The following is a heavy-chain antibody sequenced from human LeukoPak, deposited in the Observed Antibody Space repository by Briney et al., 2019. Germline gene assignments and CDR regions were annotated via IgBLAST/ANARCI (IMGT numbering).Heavy chain of an antibody. CDR1: GFTFSNYW. J-gene: IGHJ3*02. D-gene: IGHD3-10*01. CDR2: INSDGINT. CDR3: ARAMLRGLLDAFDI. V-gene: IGHV3-74*01. Sequence: GGSLRLSCAASGFTFSNYWMHWVRQAPGKGLVWVSRINSDGINTSYADSVKGRFTISRDNAKNSLFLQMNSLRVEDTAVYYCARAMLRGLLDAFDIWGQGTMVTVSS.